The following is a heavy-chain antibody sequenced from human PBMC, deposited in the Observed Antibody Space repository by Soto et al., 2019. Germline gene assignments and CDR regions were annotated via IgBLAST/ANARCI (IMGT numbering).Heavy chain of an antibody. Sequence: PGGSLRLSCAASGFTVSRDYMIWVRQAPGKGLEWVSFIGSGAGSFVSYADSVKGRFTISRDNAKNSLYLQMNSLRDDDTAVYYCAKDTYYHDSSGYYVFDYWGQGTLVTVSS. CDR3: AKDTYYHDSSGYYVFDY. V-gene: IGHV3-48*02. D-gene: IGHD3-22*01. CDR1: GFTVSRDY. J-gene: IGHJ4*02. CDR2: IGSGAGSFV.